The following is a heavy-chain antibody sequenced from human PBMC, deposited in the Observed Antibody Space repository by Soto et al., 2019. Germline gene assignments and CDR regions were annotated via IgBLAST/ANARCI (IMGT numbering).Heavy chain of an antibody. CDR2: MYYSGST. J-gene: IGHJ6*02. V-gene: IGHV4-31*03. Sequence: QVQLQESGPGLVEPSQTLSLTCTVSGGSISSGAYYWSWIRQHPGKGLEWIGCMYYSGSTYYNPSLKSRVTMSVDTSKNQLSLKLSSVTAADTAVYYCASIGGATLSRTGPPSLYYKYGMDVWGQGTTVTVSS. CDR1: GGSISSGAYY. D-gene: IGHD5-12*01. CDR3: ASIGGATLSRTGPPSLYYKYGMDV.